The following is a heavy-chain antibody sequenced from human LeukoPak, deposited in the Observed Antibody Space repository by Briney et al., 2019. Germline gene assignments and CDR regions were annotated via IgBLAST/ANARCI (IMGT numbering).Heavy chain of an antibody. CDR2: INWNGGST. CDR1: GFTFDDYG. V-gene: IGHV3-20*04. J-gene: IGHJ6*03. D-gene: IGHD4-11*01. CDR3: ARGLQTEYMDV. Sequence: GGSLRLSCAASGFTFDDYGMSWVRQAPGKGLEWVSGINWNGGSTVYADSVKGRFTISRDNAKNSLYPRMNSLRAEDTALYYCARGLQTEYMDVWGKGTTVTVSS.